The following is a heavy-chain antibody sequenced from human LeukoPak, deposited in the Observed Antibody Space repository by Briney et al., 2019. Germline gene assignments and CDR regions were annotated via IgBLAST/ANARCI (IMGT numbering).Heavy chain of an antibody. V-gene: IGHV4-4*02. Sequence: PSETLSLTCAVSGGSISSSNWWSWVRQPPGKGLEWIGEIYHSGSTNYNPSLKSRVTISVDTSKNQFSLKLSSVTAADTAVYYCAREAYDSSGYYWYNWFDPWGQGTLVTVSS. CDR2: IYHSGST. J-gene: IGHJ5*02. D-gene: IGHD3-22*01. CDR3: AREAYDSSGYYWYNWFDP. CDR1: GGSISSSNW.